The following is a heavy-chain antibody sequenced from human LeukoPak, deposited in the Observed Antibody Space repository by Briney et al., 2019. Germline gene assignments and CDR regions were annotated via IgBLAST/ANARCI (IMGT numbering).Heavy chain of an antibody. J-gene: IGHJ4*02. CDR2: INSDGSST. CDR3: ARGLRYFDY. Sequence: GGSLGLSCAASGFTVSSNYMSWVRQAPGKGLVWVSRINSDGSSTSYADSVKGRFTISRDNAKNTLYLQMNSLRAEDTAVYYCARGLRYFDYWGQGTLVTVSS. V-gene: IGHV3-74*01. CDR1: GFTVSSNY.